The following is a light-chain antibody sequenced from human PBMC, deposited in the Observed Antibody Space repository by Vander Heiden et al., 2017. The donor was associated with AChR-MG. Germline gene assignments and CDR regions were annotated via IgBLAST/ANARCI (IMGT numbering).Light chain of an antibody. Sequence: QSALTPPPSASGSPGQSVTISCTGTSSDVGGYNYVYWYQHHPGKAPKLMIYEVSKRPSGVPDRFSGSKSGNTASLTVSGLQADDEADYFCSSYAGSNNLGVFGTGTKVTVL. CDR1: SSDVGGYNY. V-gene: IGLV2-8*01. CDR3: SSYAGSNNLGV. J-gene: IGLJ1*01. CDR2: EVS.